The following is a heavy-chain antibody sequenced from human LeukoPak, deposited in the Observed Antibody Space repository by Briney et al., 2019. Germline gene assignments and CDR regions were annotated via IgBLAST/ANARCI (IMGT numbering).Heavy chain of an antibody. J-gene: IGHJ3*02. D-gene: IGHD3-22*01. V-gene: IGHV4-59*08. CDR2: TYYSGST. CDR3: ARQEYYYDSSGSLGAFDI. Sequence: SETLSLTCTVSGGSISTYYWSWIRQPPGKGLEWVGYTYYSGSTNYNPSLKSRVTISVDTSKNQFSLKLSSVTAADTAVYYCARQEYYYDSSGSLGAFDIWGRGTMVTVSS. CDR1: GGSISTYY.